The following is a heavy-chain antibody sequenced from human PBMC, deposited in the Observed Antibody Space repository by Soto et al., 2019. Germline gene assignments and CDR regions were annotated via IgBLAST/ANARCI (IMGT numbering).Heavy chain of an antibody. CDR1: GYTFTSYG. CDR3: ARWGVDCSSTGCSYFGS. Sequence: QVQLVQSGAEVKKPGASVKVSCKASGYTFTSYGISWVRQAPGQGLEWMGWISAYNGNTNYAQKLQGSVTMTTDTYTSTAYMELRSLRSYDTAVYYCARWGVDCSSTGCSYFGSWGQGTLVTVSS. CDR2: ISAYNGNT. D-gene: IGHD2-2*01. J-gene: IGHJ4*02. V-gene: IGHV1-18*01.